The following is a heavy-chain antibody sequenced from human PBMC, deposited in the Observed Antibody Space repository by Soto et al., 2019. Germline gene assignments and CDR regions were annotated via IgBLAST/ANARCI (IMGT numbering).Heavy chain of an antibody. J-gene: IGHJ4*02. CDR2: IDGSGYT. Sequence: SETLSLTCTVSGGSISTGGYYWSWIRQYPGKGLEWLGYIDGSGYTFYNPSLQSRLTLSMDTSRNQFSLKLSSATAADTAVYFCARKQAGFFYGIDYWGQGTLVTVSS. CDR3: ARKQAGFFYGIDY. D-gene: IGHD3-3*01. CDR1: GGSISTGGYY. V-gene: IGHV4-31*03.